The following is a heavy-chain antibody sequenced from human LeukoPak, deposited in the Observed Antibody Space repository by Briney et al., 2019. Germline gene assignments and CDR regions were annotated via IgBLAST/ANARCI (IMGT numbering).Heavy chain of an antibody. CDR3: ARGASRADY. CDR1: GFTFRSYN. J-gene: IGHJ4*02. V-gene: IGHV3-21*01. CDR2: ISSSSSYI. Sequence: GGSLRLSCAASGFTFRSYNMNWVRQAPGRRPEWVSSISSSSSYIYYADSVKGRFTISRDNAKNSLYLQMNSLRAEDTALYYCARGASRADYWGQGTLVSDSS.